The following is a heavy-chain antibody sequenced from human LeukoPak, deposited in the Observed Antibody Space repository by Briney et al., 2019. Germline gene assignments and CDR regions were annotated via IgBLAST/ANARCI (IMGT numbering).Heavy chain of an antibody. CDR2: VIPIFGTA. CDR1: GGTFSSYA. V-gene: IGHV1-69*13. D-gene: IGHD1-26*01. J-gene: IGHJ3*02. Sequence: SVKVSCKASGGTFSSYAISWVRQAPGQGLEWMGGVIPIFGTANYAQKFQGRVTITADESTSTAYMELSSLRSEDTAVYYCARDGSYSSQAFDIWGQGTMVTVSS. CDR3: ARDGSYSSQAFDI.